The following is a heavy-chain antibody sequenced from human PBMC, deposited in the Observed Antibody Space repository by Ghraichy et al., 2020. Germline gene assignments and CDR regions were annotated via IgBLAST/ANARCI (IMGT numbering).Heavy chain of an antibody. Sequence: LSLTCAASGFTVSSNYMSWVRQAPGKGLEWVSVIYSGGSTYYADSVKGRFTISRDNSKNTLYLQMNSLRAEDTAVYYCARGTTVTTLDYWGQGTLVTVSS. CDR2: IYSGGST. CDR1: GFTVSSNY. D-gene: IGHD4-17*01. CDR3: ARGTTVTTLDY. V-gene: IGHV3-66*02. J-gene: IGHJ4*02.